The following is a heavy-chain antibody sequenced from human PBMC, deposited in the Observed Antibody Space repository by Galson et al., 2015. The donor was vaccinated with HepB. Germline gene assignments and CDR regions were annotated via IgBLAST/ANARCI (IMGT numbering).Heavy chain of an antibody. CDR2: INTNTGNP. CDR3: ARDRKAAPGTGDY. CDR1: GSTFTSYA. J-gene: IGHJ4*02. V-gene: IGHV7-4-1*02. Sequence: SVTVSCKASGSTFTSYAMDWVRQAPGQGLEWMGWINTNTGNPTYAQGFTGRFVFSLDTSVSTAYLQISSLKAEDTAVYYCARDRKAAPGTGDYWGQGTLVTVSS. D-gene: IGHD6-13*01.